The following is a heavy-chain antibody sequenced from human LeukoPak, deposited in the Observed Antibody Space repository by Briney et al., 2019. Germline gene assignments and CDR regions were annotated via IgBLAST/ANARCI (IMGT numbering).Heavy chain of an antibody. CDR2: ISFDGSNQ. V-gene: IGHV3-30*18. CDR3: AKPPEVGATVGYFDY. Sequence: GGSLRLSCAASGFTFSGYGMHWVRQGPGKGLEWVALISFDGSNQYYADSVKGRFTISRDNSKNTLYLQMSSLRAEDTAVYYCAKPPEVGATVGYFDYWGQGTLVTVSS. CDR1: GFTFSGYG. J-gene: IGHJ4*02. D-gene: IGHD1-26*01.